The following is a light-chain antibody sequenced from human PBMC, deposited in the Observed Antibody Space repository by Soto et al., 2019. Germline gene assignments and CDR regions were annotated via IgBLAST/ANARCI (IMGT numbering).Light chain of an antibody. CDR1: SSDVGGYNY. CDR3: CSYRTSIKLGL. Sequence: QSALTQPASVSGSPGQSTTISCTGTSSDVGGYNYVSWYQQHPGKAPKLIIYDVSGRPSGVSDRFSGSTSGNTASLTISGLQAEDEADYYCCSYRTSIKLGLFGGGTKLTVL. J-gene: IGLJ3*02. V-gene: IGLV2-14*01. CDR2: DVS.